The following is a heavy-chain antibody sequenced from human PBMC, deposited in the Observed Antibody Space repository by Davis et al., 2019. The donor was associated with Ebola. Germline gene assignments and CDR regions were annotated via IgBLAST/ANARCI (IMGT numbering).Heavy chain of an antibody. D-gene: IGHD3-3*01. CDR2: IYYSGST. J-gene: IGHJ5*02. V-gene: IGHV4-34*01. CDR3: ARESPVRFLNWFDP. CDR1: GGSFSGYY. Sequence: PSETLSLTCAVYGGSFSGYYWSWIRQHPGKGLEWIGYIYYSGSTYYNPSLKSRVTISVDTSKNQFSLKLSSVTAADTAVYYCARESPVRFLNWFDPWGQGTLVTVSS.